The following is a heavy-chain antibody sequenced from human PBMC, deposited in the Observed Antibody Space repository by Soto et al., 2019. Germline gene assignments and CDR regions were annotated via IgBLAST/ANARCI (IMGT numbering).Heavy chain of an antibody. CDR3: VRDRTSSICDEYDYNGMDV. J-gene: IGHJ6*02. CDR1: GDSINSAAYY. CDR2: INYSGNT. Sequence: SETLSLTCTVSGDSINSAAYYWTWIRQHPGEGLEWIGYINYSGNTNYNPSLQSRVTISADVSKNQFSLRLTSVTAADTAVYYCVRDRTSSICDEYDYNGMDVWGQGTAVTVYS. V-gene: IGHV4-31*03. D-gene: IGHD6-6*01.